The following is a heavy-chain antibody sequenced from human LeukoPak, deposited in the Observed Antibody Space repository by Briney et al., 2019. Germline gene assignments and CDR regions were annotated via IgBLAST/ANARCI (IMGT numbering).Heavy chain of an antibody. CDR3: ARAMYYYDSSGFDAFDI. CDR1: GYSISSGYY. V-gene: IGHV4-38-2*02. J-gene: IGHJ3*02. Sequence: KPSETLSLTCTVSGYSISSGYYWGWIRQPPGKGPEWIGSIYHSGSTYYNPSLKSRVTISVDTSKNQFSLKLSSVTAADTAVYYCARAMYYYDSSGFDAFDIWGQGTMVTVSS. D-gene: IGHD3-22*01. CDR2: IYHSGST.